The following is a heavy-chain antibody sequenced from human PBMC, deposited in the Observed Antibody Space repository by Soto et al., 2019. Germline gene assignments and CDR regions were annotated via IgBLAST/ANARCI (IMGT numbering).Heavy chain of an antibody. Sequence: QVQLQESGPGLVKPSETLSLTCTVSGGSISSYYWSWIRQPAGKGLEWIGRIYTSGSTNYNPSLKSRVTLSVDTSKNQFSLKLSSVTAADTAVYYCARASKKSSSWYYYYGMDVWGQGTTVXVSS. CDR3: ARASKKSSSWYYYYGMDV. V-gene: IGHV4-4*07. J-gene: IGHJ6*02. D-gene: IGHD6-13*01. CDR2: IYTSGST. CDR1: GGSISSYY.